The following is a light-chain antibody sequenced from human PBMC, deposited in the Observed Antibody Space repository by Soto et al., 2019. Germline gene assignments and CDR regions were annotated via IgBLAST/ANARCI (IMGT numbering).Light chain of an antibody. V-gene: IGKV3-15*01. Sequence: EVVMTQSPATLSVSPGERATLSCRASQSVNANLAWYQQKPGQAPRLLIHGASNRATGIPARFSGSGFGTEFILTISSLQSEDFAVYYCQQYGALPPTFGGGTKVEIK. CDR1: QSVNAN. CDR2: GAS. J-gene: IGKJ4*01. CDR3: QQYGALPPT.